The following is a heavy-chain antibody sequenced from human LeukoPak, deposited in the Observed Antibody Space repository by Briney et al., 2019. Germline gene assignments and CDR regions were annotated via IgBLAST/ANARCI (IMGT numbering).Heavy chain of an antibody. CDR2: INPSGTIT. CDR3: ALIAPPHN. D-gene: IGHD6-13*01. CDR1: GIAFTSYY. V-gene: IGHV1-46*01. Sequence: ASVKVSCKASGIAFTSYYIHWVRQAPGRGLEWMGKINPSGTITTYAPKYQGRVTVTKDTSTNTVYMELSSLRSDDTAVYYCALIAPPHNWGQGTLVTVSS. J-gene: IGHJ4*02.